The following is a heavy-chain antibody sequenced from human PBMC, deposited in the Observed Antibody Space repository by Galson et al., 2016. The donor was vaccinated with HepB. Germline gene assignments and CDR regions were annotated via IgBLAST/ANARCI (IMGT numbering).Heavy chain of an antibody. CDR1: GYSFSTYD. CDR2: VNPNSGNT. J-gene: IGHJ2*01. D-gene: IGHD1-1*01. CDR3: TRERSWPHWYFDL. Sequence: SGYSFSTYDIVWVRQAPGQGLEWMGWVNPNSGNTGYAQKFQGRVTMTRDAALSTAYMELTSLTSEDTAVYYCTRERSWPHWYFDLWGRGTLVTVSS. V-gene: IGHV1-8*01.